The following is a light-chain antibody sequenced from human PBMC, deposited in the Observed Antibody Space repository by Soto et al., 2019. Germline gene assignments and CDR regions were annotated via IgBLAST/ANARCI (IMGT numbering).Light chain of an antibody. V-gene: IGKV3-20*01. CDR3: QQYGSSPRT. CDR1: QSVFSNY. Sequence: EIVLTQFPGTLSLSPGERATLSCSASQSVFSNYLAWYQQRPGQPPNLLIFGASHRAPDIPDRFSGSGSGTDFTLTISRLEPEDFAVYYCQQYGSSPRTFGQGTKVDIK. CDR2: GAS. J-gene: IGKJ1*01.